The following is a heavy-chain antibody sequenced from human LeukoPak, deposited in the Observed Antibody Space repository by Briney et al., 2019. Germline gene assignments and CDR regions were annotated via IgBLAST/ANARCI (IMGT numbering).Heavy chain of an antibody. J-gene: IGHJ4*02. CDR2: IYYSGST. CDR3: AREHSSSWSRPYYFDY. Sequence: SETLSLTCTVSGGSISSYYWSWIRQPPGKGLEWIGYIYYSGSTNYNPSLKSRVTTSVDTSNNQFSLKLSSVTAADTAVYYCAREHSSSWSRPYYFDYWGQGTLVTVSS. CDR1: GGSISSYY. V-gene: IGHV4-59*01. D-gene: IGHD6-13*01.